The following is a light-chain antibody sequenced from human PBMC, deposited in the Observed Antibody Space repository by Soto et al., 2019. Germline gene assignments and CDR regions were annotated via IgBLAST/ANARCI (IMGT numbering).Light chain of an antibody. Sequence: DIVMTQSPLSLPVTPGEPASISCRSSQSLLHSNGQNYLDWYLQKPGQSPQLLIYLGSNRASGVPDRFSGSGSGTDFTLKISRVEAEDVGDYYCMQALQSPWTFGQGTKVEIK. CDR2: LGS. J-gene: IGKJ1*01. V-gene: IGKV2-28*01. CDR1: QSLLHSNGQNY. CDR3: MQALQSPWT.